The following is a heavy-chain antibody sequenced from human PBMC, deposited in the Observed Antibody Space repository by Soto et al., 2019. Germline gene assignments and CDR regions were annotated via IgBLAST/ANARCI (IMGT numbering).Heavy chain of an antibody. CDR3: ARELPYYDFWSGYYPLVHYYGMDV. J-gene: IGHJ6*02. Sequence: PGGSLRLSCAASGFTFSSFSMNWVRQAPGKGLEWVSYISSSSSTIYYADSVKGRFTISRDNAKNSLYLQMNSLRDEDTAVYYCARELPYYDFWSGYYPLVHYYGMDVWGQGTTVTVSS. CDR1: GFTFSSFS. D-gene: IGHD3-3*01. CDR2: ISSSSSTI. V-gene: IGHV3-48*02.